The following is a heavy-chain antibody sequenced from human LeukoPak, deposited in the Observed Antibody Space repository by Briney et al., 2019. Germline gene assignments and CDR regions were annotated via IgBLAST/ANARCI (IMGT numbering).Heavy chain of an antibody. Sequence: GGSLRLYCVASGFAFRNNAMSWVRHAPGKGLEWVSLISDSGGSTNYADSVKGRFTISRDNSKNTLYLQMNSLRAEDTAIYYCASSYGSSAYYPFDYWGQGTLVTVFS. CDR1: GFAFRNNA. V-gene: IGHV3-23*01. J-gene: IGHJ4*02. CDR3: ASSYGSSAYYPFDY. D-gene: IGHD3-22*01. CDR2: ISDSGGST.